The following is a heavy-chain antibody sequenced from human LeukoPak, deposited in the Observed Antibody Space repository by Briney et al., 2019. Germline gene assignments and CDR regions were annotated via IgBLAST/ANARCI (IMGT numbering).Heavy chain of an antibody. J-gene: IGHJ4*02. CDR2: ISAYNGNT. Sequence: ASVKVSCKASGYTFTSYGISWVRQAPGQGLEWMGWISAYNGNTNYAQRLQGRVTMTTDTSTSTAYMELRSLRSDDTAVYYCARFMGLSYYYGSGSYYKDYWGQGTPVTVSS. V-gene: IGHV1-18*01. CDR3: ARFMGLSYYYGSGSYYKDY. D-gene: IGHD3-10*01. CDR1: GYTFTSYG.